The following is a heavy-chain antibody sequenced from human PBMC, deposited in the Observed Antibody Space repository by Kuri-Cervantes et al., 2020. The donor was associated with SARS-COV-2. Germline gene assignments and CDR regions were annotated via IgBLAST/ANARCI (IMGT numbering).Heavy chain of an antibody. Sequence: GESLKISCEASGFTFSSYGMHWVRQAPGKGLEWVAVISYDGTNKYFADSVKGRSTISRDNSKSTLYLQMNSLRAEDTAVYYCAKEEGYGFWSGYYNSGEFDYWGQGTLVTVSS. D-gene: IGHD3-3*01. CDR1: GFTFSSYG. CDR3: AKEEGYGFWSGYYNSGEFDY. J-gene: IGHJ4*02. CDR2: ISYDGTNK. V-gene: IGHV3-30*18.